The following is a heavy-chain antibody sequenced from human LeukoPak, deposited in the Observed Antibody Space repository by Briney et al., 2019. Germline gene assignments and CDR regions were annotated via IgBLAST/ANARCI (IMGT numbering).Heavy chain of an antibody. CDR2: IYYSGST. J-gene: IGHJ3*02. CDR1: GGSISIYY. D-gene: IGHD1-26*01. V-gene: IGHV4-59*01. Sequence: SESLSLTCSVSGGSISIYYWSWIRQPPGKGLEWIGYIYYSGSTNYNSSLKSRVTISVDTSKNQFSLKLSSVTAADTAVYYCAREPGAADAFDIWGQGTMVTVSS. CDR3: AREPGAADAFDI.